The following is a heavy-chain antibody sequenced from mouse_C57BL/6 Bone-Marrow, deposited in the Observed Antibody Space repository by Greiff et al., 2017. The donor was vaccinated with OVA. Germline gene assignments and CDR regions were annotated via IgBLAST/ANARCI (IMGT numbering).Heavy chain of an antibody. D-gene: IGHD1-1*01. CDR3: ARMGYYGSSYDLYFDV. J-gene: IGHJ1*03. CDR2: IWWDDDK. CDR1: GFSLSTFGMG. V-gene: IGHV8-8*01. Sequence: QVTLKESGPGILQPSQTLSLTCSFSGFSLSTFGMGVGWIRQPSGKGLEWLAHIWWDDDKYYNPALKSRLTISKESSKNQGFLKIANVDTADTATYYCARMGYYGSSYDLYFDVWGTGTTVTVSS.